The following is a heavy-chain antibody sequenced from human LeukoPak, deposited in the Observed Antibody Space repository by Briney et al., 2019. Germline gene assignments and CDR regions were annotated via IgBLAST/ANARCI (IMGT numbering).Heavy chain of an antibody. V-gene: IGHV1-18*01. Sequence: ASEKVSCKASGYTFTGYGISWMRQAPGQGLEWMGWISPWNGHTDYAQKTQGRVTLTTETSTSTAYMELRSLRSDDTAIYYCARGDGDYWGQGTVVTVSS. D-gene: IGHD3-16*01. CDR3: ARGDGDY. J-gene: IGHJ4*02. CDR1: GYTFTGYG. CDR2: ISPWNGHT.